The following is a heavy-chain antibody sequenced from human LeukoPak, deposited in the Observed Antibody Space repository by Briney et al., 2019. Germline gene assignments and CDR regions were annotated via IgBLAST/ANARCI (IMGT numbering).Heavy chain of an antibody. Sequence: GGSLRLSCAASGFTFSRYAMSWVRQAPGKGLEWVSAISGDSVSTYYADSVKGRFTISRDNSKNTLYLQMNSLRAEDTAVYYCAKWTLSGFDHEDYWGQGTLVTVSS. V-gene: IGHV3-23*01. CDR3: AKWTLSGFDHEDY. D-gene: IGHD5-12*01. CDR1: GFTFSRYA. CDR2: ISGDSVST. J-gene: IGHJ4*02.